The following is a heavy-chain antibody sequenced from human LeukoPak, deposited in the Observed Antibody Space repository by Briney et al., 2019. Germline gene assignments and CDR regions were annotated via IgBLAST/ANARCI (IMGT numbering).Heavy chain of an antibody. V-gene: IGHV7-4-1*02. CDR3: ARGRGASRGVMYDYYYYMDV. Sequence: ASVKVSCKASGYTFTSYAMNWVRQAPGQGLEWMGWINTNAGNPTYAQGFTGRFVFSLDTSVSTAYLQISSLKAEDTAVYYCARGRGASRGVMYDYYYYMDVWGKGTTVTVSS. CDR2: INTNAGNP. D-gene: IGHD3-10*01. J-gene: IGHJ6*03. CDR1: GYTFTSYA.